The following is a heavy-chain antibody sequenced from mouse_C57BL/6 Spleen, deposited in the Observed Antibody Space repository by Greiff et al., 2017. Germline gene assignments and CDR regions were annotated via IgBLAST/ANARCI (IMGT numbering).Heavy chain of an antibody. CDR2: ILPGSGST. J-gene: IGHJ4*01. CDR3: ARTPYAMDY. CDR1: GYTFTGYW. Sequence: LVESGAELMKPGASVKLSCKATGYTFTGYWIEWVKQRPGHGLEWIGEILPGSGSTNYHEKFKGKATFTADTSSNTAYMQLSSLTTEDSAIYYCARTPYAMDYWGQGTSVTVSS. V-gene: IGHV1-9*01.